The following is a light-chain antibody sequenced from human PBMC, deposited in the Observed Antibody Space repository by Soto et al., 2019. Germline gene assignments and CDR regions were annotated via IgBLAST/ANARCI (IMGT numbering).Light chain of an antibody. CDR3: QEYNVWPLT. CDR1: QRVSSN. J-gene: IGKJ4*01. Sequence: EIVMTQSPATLSVSPGERATLSCRASQRVSSNLAWYQQKPGQTPKLLIYLASTRATGIPDRFSGSGSRPAFTLTISSLQSEDFAVYYCQEYNVWPLTFGGGTKVEFK. V-gene: IGKV3-15*01. CDR2: LAS.